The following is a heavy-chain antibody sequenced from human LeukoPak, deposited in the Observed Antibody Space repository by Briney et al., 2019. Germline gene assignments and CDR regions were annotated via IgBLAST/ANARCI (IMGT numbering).Heavy chain of an antibody. CDR3: ARDDYRGVTNFDP. CDR2: ISYTGST. CDR1: GGSISPYF. V-gene: IGHV4-59*01. D-gene: IGHD3-10*01. Sequence: SETLSLTCTVSGGSISPYFWSWMRQTPGKGLEWIGYISYTGSTNYNPALKSRVTISVDTSKNQFSLQLTSVTAADPAVYYCARDDYRGVTNFDPWGQGTLVTVSS. J-gene: IGHJ5*02.